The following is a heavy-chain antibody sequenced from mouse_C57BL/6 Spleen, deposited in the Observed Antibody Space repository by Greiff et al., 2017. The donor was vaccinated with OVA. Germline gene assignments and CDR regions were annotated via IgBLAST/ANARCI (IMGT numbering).Heavy chain of an antibody. CDR2: INPNNGGT. CDR1: GYTFTDYY. J-gene: IGHJ4*01. Sequence: EVQLQESGPELVKPGASVKISCKASGYTFTDYYMNWVKQSHGKSLEWIGDINPNNGGTSYNQKFKGKATLTVDKSSSTAYMELRSLTSEDSAVYYCARDYGSGDAMDYWGQGTSVTVSS. D-gene: IGHD1-1*01. V-gene: IGHV1-26*01. CDR3: ARDYGSGDAMDY.